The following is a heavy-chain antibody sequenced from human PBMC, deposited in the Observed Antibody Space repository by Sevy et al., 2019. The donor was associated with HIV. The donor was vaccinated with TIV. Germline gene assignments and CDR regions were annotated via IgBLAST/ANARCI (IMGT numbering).Heavy chain of an antibody. V-gene: IGHV3-74*01. CDR1: GFSFSSYW. CDR2: INTDGSST. J-gene: IGHJ2*01. CDR3: AKKGGYGSGSYYWYFDL. Sequence: GGSLRLSCAASGFSFSSYWMHWVRQAPGKGLGWVSHINTDGSSTSYADSVKGRFTISRDNAKNTLYLQMNSLRAEDTAVYYCAKKGGYGSGSYYWYFDLWGRGTLVTVSS. D-gene: IGHD3-10*01.